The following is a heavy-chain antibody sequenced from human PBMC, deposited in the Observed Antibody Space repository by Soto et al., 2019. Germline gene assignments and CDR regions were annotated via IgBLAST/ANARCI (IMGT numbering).Heavy chain of an antibody. CDR2: INHSGST. D-gene: IGHD2-8*01. CDR3: ARGLRTNGSFFRV. CDR1: GGSFSGYY. Sequence: SETLSLTCAVYGGSFSGYYWNWIRQPPGKGLEWIGEINHSGSTNYNPSLKSRVTLSVDTSKNQFSLKLSSVTAADTAVYYCARGLRTNGSFFRVWGQGTLVTVSS. V-gene: IGHV4-34*01. J-gene: IGHJ4*02.